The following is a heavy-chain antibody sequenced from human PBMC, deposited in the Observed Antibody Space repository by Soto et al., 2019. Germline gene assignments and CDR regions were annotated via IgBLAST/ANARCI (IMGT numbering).Heavy chain of an antibody. Sequence: SETLSLTCTVSGGSISSGGYYWSWIRQHPGKGLEWIGYIYYSGSTYYNPSLKSRVTVSVDTSKNQFSLKLSSVTAADTAVYYCARALNHQYYFDYWGQGTLVTVSS. J-gene: IGHJ4*02. CDR1: GGSISSGGYY. CDR3: ARALNHQYYFDY. D-gene: IGHD2-2*01. CDR2: IYYSGST. V-gene: IGHV4-31*03.